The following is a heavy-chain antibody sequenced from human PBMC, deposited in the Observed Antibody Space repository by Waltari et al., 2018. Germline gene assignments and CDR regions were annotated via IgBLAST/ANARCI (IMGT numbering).Heavy chain of an antibody. CDR1: GNPFISYD. CDR3: ARDPSSRYDDTFDI. CDR2: MKPNTGNT. J-gene: IGHJ3*02. Sequence: QVQLVQSVAEVNKPGASVKVSCKASGNPFISYDIIWARQATGQGLEWMGWMKPNTGNTGYAQKFQGRVTMTRNISITTAYLELSSLTSEDTAVYYCARDPSSRYDDTFDIWGQGTLVTVSS. D-gene: IGHD3-9*01. V-gene: IGHV1-8*01.